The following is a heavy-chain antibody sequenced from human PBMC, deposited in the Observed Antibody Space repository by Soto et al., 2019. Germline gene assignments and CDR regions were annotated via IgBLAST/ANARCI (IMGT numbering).Heavy chain of an antibody. CDR1: GFTFSSYS. V-gene: IGHV3-48*01. CDR2: ISSSSSTI. J-gene: IGHJ6*03. CDR3: ARDPQSYYYMDV. Sequence: HPGGSLRLSCAASGFTFSSYSMNWVRQAPGKGLEWVSYISSSSSTIYYADSVRGRFTISRDNAKNSLYLQMNSLRAEDTAVYYCARDPQSYYYMDVWGKGTTVTVS.